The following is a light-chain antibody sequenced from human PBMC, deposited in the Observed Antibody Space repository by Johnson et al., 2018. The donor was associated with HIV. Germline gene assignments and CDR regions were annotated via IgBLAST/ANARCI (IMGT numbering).Light chain of an antibody. CDR3: GTWDSSLSALYV. V-gene: IGLV1-51*01. CDR2: DND. J-gene: IGLJ1*01. CDR1: DSNIGNNY. Sequence: QSVLTQPPSVSAAPGQKVTISCSGSDSNIGNNYVSWYQQVPGTAPKLLIYDNDKRPSGIPDRFSGSKSGTSATLGITGLQTGDEADYYCGTWDSSLSALYVCGTGTKVTVL.